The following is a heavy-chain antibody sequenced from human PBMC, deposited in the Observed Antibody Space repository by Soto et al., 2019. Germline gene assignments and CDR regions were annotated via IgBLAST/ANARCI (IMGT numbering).Heavy chain of an antibody. CDR1: GFTVATYA. J-gene: IGHJ6*03. V-gene: IGHV3-23*01. Sequence: EVQLLESGGGLVQPGGSLSLSGAASGFTVATYAMSWVRQAPGKGLDWVSVISGSGSTNSADSVKGRFTISRDSSKNTVYLQMNSLRAEDTAVYYCAKALRFTFTTGYYMDVWGRGTTVTVSS. CDR2: ISGSGST. D-gene: IGHD3-16*01. CDR3: AKALRFTFTTGYYMDV.